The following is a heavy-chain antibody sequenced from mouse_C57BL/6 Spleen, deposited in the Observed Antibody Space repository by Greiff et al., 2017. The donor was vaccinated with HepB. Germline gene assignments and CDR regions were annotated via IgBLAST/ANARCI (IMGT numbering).Heavy chain of an antibody. CDR2: IDPSDSYT. V-gene: IGHV1-50*01. Sequence: QVQLQQPGAELVKPGASVKLSCKASGYTFTSYWMQWVKQRPGQGLEWIGEIDPSDSYTNYNQKFKGKATLTVDTSSSTAYMQLSSLTSEDSAVYYCARSSNYEYAMDDWGQGTSVTVSS. CDR1: GYTFTSYW. CDR3: ARSSNYEYAMDD. D-gene: IGHD2-5*01. J-gene: IGHJ4*01.